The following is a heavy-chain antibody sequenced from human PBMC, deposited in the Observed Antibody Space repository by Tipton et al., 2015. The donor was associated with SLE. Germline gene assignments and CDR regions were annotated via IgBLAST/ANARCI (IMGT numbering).Heavy chain of an antibody. D-gene: IGHD3-16*01. CDR2: ISWSSDTI. J-gene: IGHJ6*02. Sequence: SLRLSCAASGFSFGDYAMHWVRQSPGKGLEWVSGISWSSDTIGYADSLKGRVTISRDNAKKSLYLQMNSLRPEDTALYYCVKDRGAIKYYGMDVWGQGP. CDR3: VKDRGAIKYYGMDV. CDR1: GFSFGDYA. V-gene: IGHV3-9*01.